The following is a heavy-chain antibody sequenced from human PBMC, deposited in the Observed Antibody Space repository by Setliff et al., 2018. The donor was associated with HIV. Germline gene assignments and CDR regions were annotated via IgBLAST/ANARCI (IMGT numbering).Heavy chain of an antibody. V-gene: IGHV4-38-2*01. J-gene: IGHJ4*02. Sequence: SETLSLTCAVSDYSIRSGYYWGWIRQPPGKGLEWIGSIYYSGSTFQNPSLKSRVTISLDKSKNQFSLKLNSVTAADTAVYYCASGFYYDSSGYWPFDYWGQGTLVTVSS. CDR3: ASGFYYDSSGYWPFDY. D-gene: IGHD3-22*01. CDR2: IYYSGST. CDR1: DYSIRSGYY.